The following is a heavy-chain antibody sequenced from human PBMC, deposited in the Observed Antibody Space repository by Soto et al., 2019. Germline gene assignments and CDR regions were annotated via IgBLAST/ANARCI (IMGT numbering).Heavy chain of an antibody. CDR3: AKDRNYPRDQFHN. Sequence: GGSLRLSCAASGFTFNNYAMSWVRQAPGKGLEWVSAISANGQGIYYADSVKGRFIISRDSSKNTVFLHMDSLTAEDTAVYYCAKDRNYPRDQFHNWGQGPLVTVYS. J-gene: IGHJ4*02. V-gene: IGHV3-23*01. CDR2: ISANGQGI. CDR1: GFTFNNYA. D-gene: IGHD1-7*01.